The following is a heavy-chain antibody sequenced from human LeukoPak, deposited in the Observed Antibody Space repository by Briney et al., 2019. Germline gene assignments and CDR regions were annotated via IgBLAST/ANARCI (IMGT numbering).Heavy chain of an antibody. CDR1: GFTFSRYS. CDR2: ISSSSSYI. D-gene: IGHD5-18*01. CDR3: ARDLRGTAMVFDY. J-gene: IGHJ4*02. Sequence: GGSLRLSCAASGFTFSRYSMNWVRQAPGKGLEWVSSISSSSSYIYYADSVKGRFTISRDNAKNSLYLQMNSLRAEDTAVYYCARDLRGTAMVFDYWGQGTLVTVSS. V-gene: IGHV3-21*01.